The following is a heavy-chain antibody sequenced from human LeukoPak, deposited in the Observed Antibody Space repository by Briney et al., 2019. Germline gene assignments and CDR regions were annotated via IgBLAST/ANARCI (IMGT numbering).Heavy chain of an antibody. V-gene: IGHV4-39*01. D-gene: IGHD1-26*01. CDR3: ARGSRRLADFHY. CDR2: ISYSGST. CDR1: GDSISSSDYY. J-gene: IGHJ4*02. Sequence: SETLSLTCTVSGDSISSSDYYWGWIRQPPGKGLGWIGTISYSGSTYYNPSLQSRVTISVDTSKNQFSLELSSVTAADTAVYYCARGSRRLADFHYWGQGTLVTVSP.